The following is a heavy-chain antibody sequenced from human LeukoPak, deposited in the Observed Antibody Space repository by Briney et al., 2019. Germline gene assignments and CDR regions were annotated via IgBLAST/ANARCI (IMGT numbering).Heavy chain of an antibody. D-gene: IGHD3-22*01. J-gene: IGHJ4*02. V-gene: IGHV4-61*02. CDR3: AREGRNNFYYSDRNGYYMLFDS. CDR1: GGSISSGSYY. Sequence: PSETLSLTCTVSGGSISSGSYYWTWIRQPAGKGLEWIGRIYKSGSINYNLSLKSRVTISIDTSKNQFSLKLTSVTAADTAMYYCAREGRNNFYYSDRNGYYMLFDSWGQGTLVTVSS. CDR2: IYKSGSI.